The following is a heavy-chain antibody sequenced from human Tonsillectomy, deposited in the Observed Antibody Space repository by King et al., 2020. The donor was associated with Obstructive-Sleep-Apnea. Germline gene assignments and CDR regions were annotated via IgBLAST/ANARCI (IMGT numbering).Heavy chain of an antibody. V-gene: IGHV3-9*01. CDR1: GFTFDDYA. D-gene: IGHD3-10*01. Sequence: VQLVESGGGLVQPGRSLRLSCAVSGFTFDDYAMHWVRQAPGKGLEWVSGISWNSGTIGYVDSVKGRFTISRENSKNSLYLQMNSLRAEDTALYYGGKGDYGSGQSGGEVWGQGTTVTVSS. J-gene: IGHJ6*02. CDR2: ISWNSGTI. CDR3: GKGDYGSGQSGGEV.